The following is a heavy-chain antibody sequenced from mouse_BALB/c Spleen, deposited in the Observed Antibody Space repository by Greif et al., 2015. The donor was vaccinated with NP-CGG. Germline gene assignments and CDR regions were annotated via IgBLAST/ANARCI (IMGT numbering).Heavy chain of an antibody. CDR1: GYAFSSYW. CDR3: ARPLYYCGSSWYFDV. J-gene: IGHJ1*01. D-gene: IGHD1-1*01. CDR2: IYPGDGDT. Sequence: VQLQESGAELVRPGSSVKISCKASGYAFSSYWMNWVKQRPGQGLEWIGQIYPGDGDTNYNGKFKGKATLTADKSSSTAYMQLSSLTSEDSAVYFCARPLYYCGSSWYFDVWGAGTTVTVSS. V-gene: IGHV1-80*01.